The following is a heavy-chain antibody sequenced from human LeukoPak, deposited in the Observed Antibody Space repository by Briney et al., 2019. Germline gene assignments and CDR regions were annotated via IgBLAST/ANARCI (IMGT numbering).Heavy chain of an antibody. V-gene: IGHV1-8*01. CDR3: ASHTYYYDSSHPRGGEDY. CDR2: MNPNSGNT. D-gene: IGHD3-22*01. CDR1: GYTFTSYD. J-gene: IGHJ4*02. Sequence: ASVKVSCKASGYTFTSYDINWVRQATGQGLEWMGWMNPNSGNTGYAQKFQGRVTMTRNTSISTAYMELSSLRSEDTAVYYCASHTYYYDSSHPRGGEDYWGQGTLVTVSS.